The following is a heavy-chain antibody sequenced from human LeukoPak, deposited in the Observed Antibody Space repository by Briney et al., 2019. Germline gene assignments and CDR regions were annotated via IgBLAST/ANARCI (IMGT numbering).Heavy chain of an antibody. Sequence: HPSETLSLTCAVSGASISSSNWWSWVRQPPGKGLEWIGKVYHSGSTNYNPSLKTRVTISVDKSKNQFSLKLSSVTAADTAVYYCARTYSDYIGAYYSFDYWSQGTLVTVSS. CDR2: VYHSGST. J-gene: IGHJ4*02. CDR1: GASISSSNW. D-gene: IGHD4-11*01. CDR3: ARTYSDYIGAYYSFDY. V-gene: IGHV4-4*02.